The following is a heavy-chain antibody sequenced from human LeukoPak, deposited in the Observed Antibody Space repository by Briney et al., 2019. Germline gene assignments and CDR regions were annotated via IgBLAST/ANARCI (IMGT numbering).Heavy chain of an antibody. Sequence: SETLSLTCTVSGGSISSYYWSWIRQPPGKGLEWIGYIYYSGSTNYNPSLKSRVTISVDTSKNQFSLRLRSVTAADTALYYCATTMMVSSYYFDNWGLGTLIIVSS. CDR2: IYYSGST. V-gene: IGHV4-59*12. D-gene: IGHD3-22*01. CDR3: ATTMMVSSYYFDN. J-gene: IGHJ4*02. CDR1: GGSISSYY.